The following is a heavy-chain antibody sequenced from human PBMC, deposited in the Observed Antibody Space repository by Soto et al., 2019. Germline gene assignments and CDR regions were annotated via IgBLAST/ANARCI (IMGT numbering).Heavy chain of an antibody. Sequence: QVQLQQWGAGLLKPSETLSLTCAVYGGSFSGYQWTWIRQTPGKRLEWIGEINDSGNINYNPSFKSRVTILVDTPKKQISLKLSSVTAADTAVYYCARGLILWFGEFSRRGGYYYYMDVWGKGTTVTVSS. D-gene: IGHD3-10*01. V-gene: IGHV4-34*01. CDR3: ARGLILWFGEFSRRGGYYYYMDV. CDR2: INDSGNI. J-gene: IGHJ6*03. CDR1: GGSFSGYQ.